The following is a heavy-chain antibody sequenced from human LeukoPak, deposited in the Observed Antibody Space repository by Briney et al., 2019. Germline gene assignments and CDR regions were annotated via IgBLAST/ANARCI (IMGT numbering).Heavy chain of an antibody. CDR3: AKEGYYDTGSLPDY. CDR2: LSRHGSNK. Sequence: GRTLRLSCAASGFAFSIYGMHWVREAPAKGLQGVADLSRHGSNKYYTDSVKGRFTFSRDNSENTLYLQMDSLRAEDTAVYYCAKEGYYDTGSLPDYWGQGTLVTVSS. D-gene: IGHD3-22*01. V-gene: IGHV3-30*18. CDR1: GFAFSIYG. J-gene: IGHJ4*02.